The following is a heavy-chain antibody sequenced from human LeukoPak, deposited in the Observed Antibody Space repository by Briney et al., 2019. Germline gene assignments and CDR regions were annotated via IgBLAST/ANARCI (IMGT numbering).Heavy chain of an antibody. J-gene: IGHJ6*03. CDR3: ARRNYDFWSGYYHYYYMDV. V-gene: IGHV3-23*01. CDR2: ISGSGGST. Sequence: GGSLRLSCAASGFTFSSYAMSWVRQAPGKGLEWVSAISGSGGSTYYADSVKGRFTISRDNSKNTLYLQMNSLRAEDTAVYYCARRNYDFWSGYYHYYYMDVWGKGTTVTVSS. D-gene: IGHD3-3*01. CDR1: GFTFSSYA.